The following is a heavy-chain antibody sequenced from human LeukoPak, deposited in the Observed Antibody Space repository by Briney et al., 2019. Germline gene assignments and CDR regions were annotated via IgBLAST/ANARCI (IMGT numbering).Heavy chain of an antibody. Sequence: GESLKISCKGSGYSFTSYWIGWVRQMPGKGLEWMGIIYPGDSDTRYSPSFQGQVTISADKSISTAYLQWSSLKASGTAMYYCARQGRYCSGGSCYGPIDCWGQGTLVTVSS. V-gene: IGHV5-51*01. CDR2: IYPGDSDT. CDR3: ARQGRYCSGGSCYGPIDC. J-gene: IGHJ4*02. CDR1: GYSFTSYW. D-gene: IGHD2-15*01.